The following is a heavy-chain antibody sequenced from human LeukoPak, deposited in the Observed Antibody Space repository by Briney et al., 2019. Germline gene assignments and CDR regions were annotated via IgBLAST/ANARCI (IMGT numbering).Heavy chain of an antibody. V-gene: IGHV4-4*09. Sequence: SETLSLTCTVSGGSIGTYYWSWIRQPPGKGLEWIGYIYTSESTNYNPSLKSRVTISVDTSKNQFSLMLSSVTAADTAFYYCARRRTTGTTGYSDYWGRGILVTVSS. D-gene: IGHD1-1*01. CDR3: ARRRTTGTTGYSDY. CDR2: IYTSEST. CDR1: GGSIGTYY. J-gene: IGHJ4*02.